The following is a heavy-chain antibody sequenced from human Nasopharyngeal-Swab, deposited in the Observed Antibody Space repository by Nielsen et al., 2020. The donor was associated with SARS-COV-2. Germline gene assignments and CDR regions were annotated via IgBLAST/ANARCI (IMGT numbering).Heavy chain of an antibody. CDR3: ARIYCSTTSCSNFDY. Sequence: SETLSLTCTVSGGSISSYYWSWIRQSPGKGLEWIGYFYYSGITNYNPSLKSRVTILIDTSKNQFSLELSSVTAADTAVYYCARIYCSTTSCSNFDYWGQGTLVTVSS. J-gene: IGHJ4*02. CDR1: GGSISSYY. D-gene: IGHD2-2*01. CDR2: FYYSGIT. V-gene: IGHV4-59*12.